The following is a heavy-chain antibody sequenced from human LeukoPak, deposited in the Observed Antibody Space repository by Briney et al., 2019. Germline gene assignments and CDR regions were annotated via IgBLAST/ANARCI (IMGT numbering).Heavy chain of an antibody. CDR1: GFTFDDYG. CDR2: IHWNGGST. CDR3: ARDGAGLGYCSSTSCHRELFDY. J-gene: IGHJ4*02. D-gene: IGHD2-2*01. Sequence: PGGSLRLSCAASGFTFDDYGMSWVRQAPGKGLEWVSGIHWNGGSTGYADSVKGRFTTSRDNAKNSLYLQMNSLRAEDTALYYCARDGAGLGYCSSTSCHRELFDYWGQGTLVTVSS. V-gene: IGHV3-20*04.